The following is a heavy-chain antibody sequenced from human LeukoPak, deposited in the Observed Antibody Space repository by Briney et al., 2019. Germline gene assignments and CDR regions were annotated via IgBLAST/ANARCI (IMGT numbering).Heavy chain of an antibody. CDR3: ARGQMAIGSFDY. CDR2: IYYSGRT. Sequence: SETLSLTCTVSGGSTSSYYWSWIRQPPGKGLEWIASIYYSGRTNSNPSLKSRVTLSVDTSKNHFSLKLSSVTAADTAVYYCARGQMAIGSFDYWGQGTLVTVSS. D-gene: IGHD2-8*01. V-gene: IGHV4-59*01. J-gene: IGHJ4*02. CDR1: GGSTSSYY.